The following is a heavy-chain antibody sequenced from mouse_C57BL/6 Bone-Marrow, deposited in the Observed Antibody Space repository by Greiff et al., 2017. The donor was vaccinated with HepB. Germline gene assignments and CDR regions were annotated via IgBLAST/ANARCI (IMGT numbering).Heavy chain of an antibody. CDR3: ARHEEDYYDGSSNRYYAMDY. J-gene: IGHJ4*01. CDR2: VYPGSGSI. D-gene: IGHD1-1*01. CDR1: GYTFTEYT. V-gene: IGHV1-62-2*01. Sequence: QVQLQQSGAELVKPGASVKLSCKASGYTFTEYTIHWVKQRPGQGLEWIGWVYPGSGSIKYNEKFKDKATLTADKSSSTVYMELNRLTSEDSAVYFCARHEEDYYDGSSNRYYAMDYWGQGTSVTVSS.